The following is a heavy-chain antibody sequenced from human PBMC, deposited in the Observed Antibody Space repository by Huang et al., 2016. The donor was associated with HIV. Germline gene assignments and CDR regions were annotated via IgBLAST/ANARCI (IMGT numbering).Heavy chain of an antibody. CDR3: ATKTAGMDI. CDR1: TFTFGAYW. V-gene: IGHV3-7*01. Sequence: VESGGRSVQPGGSISLSCVGSTFTFGAYWLSGVRQPPGKGLEWVDNIKKDETEKYYVDSVKGRFNISRDNAKKVLFLEMDALRVEDTAIYFCATKTAGMDIWGQGTTVIVSS. CDR2: IKKDETEK. J-gene: IGHJ6*02.